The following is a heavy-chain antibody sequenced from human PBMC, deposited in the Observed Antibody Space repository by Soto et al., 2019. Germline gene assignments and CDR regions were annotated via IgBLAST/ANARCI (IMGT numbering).Heavy chain of an antibody. D-gene: IGHD1-26*01. CDR1: GYTFSSYG. CDR3: ARDGFTVISSGSFDY. V-gene: IGHV1-18*04. CDR2: ISAGKGDT. Sequence: VQLVQSGAEVRKPGASVKVSCKASGYTFSSYGISWVRQAPGKGLEWMGWISAGKGDTNYAQKFQGRVSMTTDTATSTAYMELRSLTSDDTAVYYCARDGFTVISSGSFDYWGQGALGTVS. J-gene: IGHJ4*02.